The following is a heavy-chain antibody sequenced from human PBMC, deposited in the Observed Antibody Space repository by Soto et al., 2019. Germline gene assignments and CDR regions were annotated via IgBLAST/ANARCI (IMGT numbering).Heavy chain of an antibody. CDR1: GGSISSYY. CDR2: IYYSGST. J-gene: IGHJ4*02. V-gene: IGHV4-59*08. Sequence: SETLSLTCTVSGGSISSYYWSWIRQPPGKGLEWIGYIYYSGSTNYNPSLKSRVTISVDTSKNQFSLKLSSVTAADTAVYYCARRYGGTFDYWGQVHLVTVSS. CDR3: ARRYGGTFDY. D-gene: IGHD4-17*01.